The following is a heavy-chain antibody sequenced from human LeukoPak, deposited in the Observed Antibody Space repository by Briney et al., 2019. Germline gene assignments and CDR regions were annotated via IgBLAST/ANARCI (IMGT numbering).Heavy chain of an antibody. Sequence: GGSLRLSCAASGFTFSSYAMHWVRQAPGKGLEWVAVISYDGSNKYYADSVKGRFTISRDNSKNTLYLQMNSLRAEDTAVYYCARDAGEKGSLYFQHWGRGTLVTVSS. D-gene: IGHD3-10*01. V-gene: IGHV3-30-3*01. CDR3: ARDAGEKGSLYFQH. J-gene: IGHJ1*01. CDR2: ISYDGSNK. CDR1: GFTFSSYA.